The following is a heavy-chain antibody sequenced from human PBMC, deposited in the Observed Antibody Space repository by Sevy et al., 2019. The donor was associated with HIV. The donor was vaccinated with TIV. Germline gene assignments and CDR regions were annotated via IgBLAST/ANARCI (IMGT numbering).Heavy chain of an antibody. D-gene: IGHD5-18*01. V-gene: IGHV3-21*01. J-gene: IGHJ3*02. Sequence: GGSLRLSCAASGFTFSSYSMNWVRQAPGKGLEWVSSISSGSSYIYYADSVKGRFTISRDNAKNSLYLQMNSLRAEDTAVYYCARGGYSYGDAFDIWGQGTMVTVSS. CDR3: ARGGYSYGDAFDI. CDR1: GFTFSSYS. CDR2: ISSGSSYI.